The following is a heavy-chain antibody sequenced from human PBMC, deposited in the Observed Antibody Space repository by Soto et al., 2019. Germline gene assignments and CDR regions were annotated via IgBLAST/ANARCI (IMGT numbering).Heavy chain of an antibody. CDR2: IYYSGST. CDR3: ARRPATAFYYFDY. J-gene: IGHJ4*02. D-gene: IGHD2-21*02. Sequence: QVQLQESGPGLVKPSETLSLTCTVSGGSVSSGFHYWSWIRQPPGKGLEWIGNIYYSGSTNYNPSLKSRVTISVDTSKNHFSLKLNSVNAADTAVYYCARRPATAFYYFDYWGQGTLVTVSS. V-gene: IGHV4-61*03. CDR1: GGSVSSGFHY.